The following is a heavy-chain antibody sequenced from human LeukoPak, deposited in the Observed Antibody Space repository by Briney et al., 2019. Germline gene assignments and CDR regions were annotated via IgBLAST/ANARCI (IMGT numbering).Heavy chain of an antibody. Sequence: GGSLRLSCAASGFTVSINYMSWVRQAPGKGLEWVSVIYSGGSTYYADSVKGRFTISRDNSKNTLYLQMNSLRAEDTAVYYCARSGGYCSSTSCYGLDYGMDVWGQGTTVTVSS. V-gene: IGHV3-53*01. CDR2: IYSGGST. CDR1: GFTVSINY. CDR3: ARSGGYCSSTSCYGLDYGMDV. D-gene: IGHD2-2*01. J-gene: IGHJ6*02.